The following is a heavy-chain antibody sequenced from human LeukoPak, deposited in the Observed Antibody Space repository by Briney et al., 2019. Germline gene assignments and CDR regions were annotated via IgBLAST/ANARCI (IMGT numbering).Heavy chain of an antibody. J-gene: IGHJ6*02. CDR1: GGSFSGYY. V-gene: IGHV4-34*01. CDR2: INHSGST. CDR3: ARRMVYARYYYYGMDV. D-gene: IGHD2-8*01. Sequence: KSSETLSLTCAVYGGSFSGYYWSWIRQPPGKGLEWIGEINHSGSTNYNPSLKGRVTISVDTSKNQFSLKLSSVTAADTAVYYCARRMVYARYYYYGMDVWGQGTTVTVSS.